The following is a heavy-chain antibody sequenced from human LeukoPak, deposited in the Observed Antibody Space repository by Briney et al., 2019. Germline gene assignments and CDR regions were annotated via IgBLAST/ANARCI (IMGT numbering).Heavy chain of an antibody. J-gene: IGHJ5*02. V-gene: IGHV3-23*01. Sequence: GGSLRLSCAATGFTFNNNAMNWVRLAPGKGLEWVSSVSGSGSTTDYADSVMGRFTISRDIYKNTVYLHMNSLRAEDTAVYYCARVGYSTWIGFDPWGQGTLVTVSS. CDR2: VSGSGSTT. CDR3: ARVGYSTWIGFDP. CDR1: GFTFNNNA. D-gene: IGHD6-13*01.